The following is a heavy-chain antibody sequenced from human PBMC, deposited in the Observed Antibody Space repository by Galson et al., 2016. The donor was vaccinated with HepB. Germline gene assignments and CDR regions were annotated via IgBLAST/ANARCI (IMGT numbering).Heavy chain of an antibody. CDR3: WRRGYGLGSFYKSRSDGFDI. J-gene: IGHJ3*02. D-gene: IGHD3-10*01. V-gene: IGHV4-39*01. CDR2: IYHSGTT. Sequence: TLSLTCTVSGGSISRDSFYWGWIRQPPGKGLEWIASIYHSGTTYYNPSLKSRVIISVDTSKNQFSLKLTPVTAADTAVYYCWRRGYGLGSFYKSRSDGFDIWGHGTMVTVSS. CDR1: GGSISRDSFY.